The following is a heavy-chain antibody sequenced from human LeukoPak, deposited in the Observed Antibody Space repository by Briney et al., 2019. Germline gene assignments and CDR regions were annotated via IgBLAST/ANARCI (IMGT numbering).Heavy chain of an antibody. D-gene: IGHD1-26*01. J-gene: IGHJ4*02. CDR1: GGSTSSSSYY. CDR3: ARERPLTSGSYFDH. CDR2: IYHSGST. Sequence: SETLSLTCTVSGGSTSSSSYYWDWIRQPPGNGLEWIGSIYHSGSTYYKPSLKSRVTISIDTSKNQFSLKVTSVTAADTAVYFCARERPLTSGSYFDHWGQGTLVAVSS. V-gene: IGHV4-39*07.